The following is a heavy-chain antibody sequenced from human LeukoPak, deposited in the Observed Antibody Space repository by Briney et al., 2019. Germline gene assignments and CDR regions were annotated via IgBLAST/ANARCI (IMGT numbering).Heavy chain of an antibody. V-gene: IGHV4-39*01. D-gene: IGHD2-8*01. CDR2: IYYSGST. CDR1: SGSISSSSNY. J-gene: IGHJ4*02. Sequence: ASETLSLTCTVSSGSISSSSNYWGCFRQPPGEWLEWIGSIYYSGSTYYSPSLKSRVTISVDTSKNQYSLRLSSVTAADTAVYYCARLFCTNGVCHFDYWAQGTLVTVSS. CDR3: ARLFCTNGVCHFDY.